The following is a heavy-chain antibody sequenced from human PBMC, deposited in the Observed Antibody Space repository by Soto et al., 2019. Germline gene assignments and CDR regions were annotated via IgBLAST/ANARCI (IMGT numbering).Heavy chain of an antibody. V-gene: IGHV4-30-4*01. CDR2: IYYSGST. D-gene: IGHD1-26*01. Sequence: SETLSLSCTVSGDSIISGDYYWSWIRQTPGKGLEWIGYIYYSGSTYYNPSLKSRVTISVDTFKNQFSLKLNSVTAADTAMYYCARGSRVKIPAATGRDYYYHGLDVWAQGTAVTVSS. CDR1: GDSIISGDYY. J-gene: IGHJ6*02. CDR3: ARGSRVKIPAATGRDYYYHGLDV.